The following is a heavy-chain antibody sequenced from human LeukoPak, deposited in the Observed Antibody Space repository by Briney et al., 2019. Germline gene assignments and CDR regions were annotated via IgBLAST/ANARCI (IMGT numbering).Heavy chain of an antibody. J-gene: IGHJ3*02. D-gene: IGHD3-16*01. CDR3: ARHDLRDAFDI. V-gene: IGHV3-23*01. Sequence: QAGGSPRLSCAASGFTFSSYAMSWVRQAPGKGLEWVSAISGSGGSAYYADSVKGRFTISGDNSKNTLYLQMNSLRAEDTAVYYCARHDLRDAFDIWGQGTMVTVSS. CDR2: ISGSGGSA. CDR1: GFTFSSYA.